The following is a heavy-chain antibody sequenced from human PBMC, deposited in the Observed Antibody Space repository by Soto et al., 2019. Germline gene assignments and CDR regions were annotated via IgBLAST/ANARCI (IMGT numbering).Heavy chain of an antibody. J-gene: IGHJ1*01. D-gene: IGHD3-22*01. CDR2: INSDGSST. CDR1: GFTFSSYW. V-gene: IGHV3-74*01. Sequence: EVQLVESGGGLVQPGGSLRLSCAASGFTFSSYWMHWVRQAPGKGLVWVSRINSDGSSTSYADSVKGRFTISRDNAKNTLYLQMNSLRAEDTAVYYCARAQGVLVIDAEYLQHWGQGTLVTVSS. CDR3: ARAQGVLVIDAEYLQH.